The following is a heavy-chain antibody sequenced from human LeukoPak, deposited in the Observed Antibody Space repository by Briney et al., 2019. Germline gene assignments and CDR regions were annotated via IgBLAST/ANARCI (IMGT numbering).Heavy chain of an antibody. CDR3: ARDGGTQLDYY. CDR1: GGSISSGDYY. V-gene: IGHV4-30-4*08. CDR2: IYYSGST. D-gene: IGHD6-6*01. J-gene: IGHJ4*02. Sequence: SETLSLTCTVSGGSISSGDYYWSWIRQPPGKGLEWIGYIYYSGSTYYNPSLKSRVTISVDTSKNQFSLKLSSVTAADTAAYYCARDGGTQLDYYWGQGTLVTVSS.